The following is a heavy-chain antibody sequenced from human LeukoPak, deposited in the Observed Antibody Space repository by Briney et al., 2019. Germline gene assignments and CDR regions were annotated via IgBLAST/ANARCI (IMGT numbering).Heavy chain of an antibody. J-gene: IGHJ4*02. Sequence: PGGSLRLSCAASGFTFSSYAMSWVGQAPGKGLDWVSAISGSGGSTYYADSVKGRFTISRDNSKNTLYLQMNSLRGEDKAVYYCAKEGGWATVTFDFWGQGTLVTVSS. CDR2: ISGSGGST. CDR1: GFTFSSYA. CDR3: AKEGGWATVTFDF. V-gene: IGHV3-23*01. D-gene: IGHD4-17*01.